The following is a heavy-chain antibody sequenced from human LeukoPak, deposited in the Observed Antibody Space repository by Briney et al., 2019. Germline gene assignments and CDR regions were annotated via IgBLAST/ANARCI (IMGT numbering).Heavy chain of an antibody. CDR1: GFTFSAYA. CDR2: IRGGRGSA. CDR3: ARDPNGDYIGAFDM. J-gene: IGHJ3*02. Sequence: PGGSLRLSCTASGFTFSAYAMMWVRQAPGKGPEWVSAIRGGRGSAFYADSVKGRFTISRDNSKYTLFLQMNSLRAEDTAVYYCARDPNGDYIGAFDMWGPGTMVTVSS. D-gene: IGHD4-17*01. V-gene: IGHV3-23*01.